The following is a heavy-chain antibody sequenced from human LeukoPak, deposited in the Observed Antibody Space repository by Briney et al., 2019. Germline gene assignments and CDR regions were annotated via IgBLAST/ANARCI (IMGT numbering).Heavy chain of an antibody. J-gene: IGHJ6*03. V-gene: IGHV1-8*01. CDR3: ARVDTAMVNIYYYYYYMDV. D-gene: IGHD5-18*01. Sequence: ASVKVSCKASGYTFTRYDIIWVRQATGPGLEWRGWMNPNSGNTRYAQKFQGRVTMTRNTSISTAYMELSSLRSEDTGVYYCARVDTAMVNIYYYYYYMDVWGKGTTVTISS. CDR2: MNPNSGNT. CDR1: GYTFTRYD.